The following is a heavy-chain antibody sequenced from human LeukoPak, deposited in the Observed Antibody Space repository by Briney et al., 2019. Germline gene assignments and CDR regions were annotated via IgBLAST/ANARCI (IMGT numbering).Heavy chain of an antibody. D-gene: IGHD3-9*01. CDR3: ARETTTYFDWLLDAFDI. CDR2: ISSTGGTT. V-gene: IGHV3-23*01. Sequence: GGALRLSCAASGITFSSYGMSWVRQAPGKGLEWVSRISSTGGTTYYADSVKGRFTISRDNSKNTLYLQMNSLRAEDTAVYYCARETTTYFDWLLDAFDIWGQGTMVTVSS. CDR1: GITFSSYG. J-gene: IGHJ3*02.